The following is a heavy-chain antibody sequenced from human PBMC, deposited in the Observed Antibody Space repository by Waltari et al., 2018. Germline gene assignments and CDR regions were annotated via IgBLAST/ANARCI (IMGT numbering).Heavy chain of an antibody. CDR2: INHSGST. CDR1: GGSFSGYY. D-gene: IGHD3-10*01. J-gene: IGHJ6*02. Sequence: QVQLQQWGAGLLKPSETLSLTCAVYGGSFSGYYWSWIRQPPGKGLEWIGEINHSGSTNYNPSLKRRVTISVDTSKNQFALKLSSVTAAYTAVYYCARSRITMVRGVIIISYYYGMDVWGQGTTVTVSS. V-gene: IGHV4-34*01. CDR3: ARSRITMVRGVIIISYYYGMDV.